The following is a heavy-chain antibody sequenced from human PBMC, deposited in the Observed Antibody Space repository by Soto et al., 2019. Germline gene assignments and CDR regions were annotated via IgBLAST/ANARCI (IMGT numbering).Heavy chain of an antibody. CDR2: IWYDGSKR. CDR1: GFTFSTYG. D-gene: IGHD3-10*01. Sequence: GGSLRLSCAAPGFTFSTYGMHWVRQAPGKGLEWVAVIWYDGSKRYYADSVKGRFTISRDNSNNTLYLQMNSLRAEDTAVYYCARDLWFGELLQSPFDYWGQGTLVTVSS. J-gene: IGHJ4*02. V-gene: IGHV3-33*01. CDR3: ARDLWFGELLQSPFDY.